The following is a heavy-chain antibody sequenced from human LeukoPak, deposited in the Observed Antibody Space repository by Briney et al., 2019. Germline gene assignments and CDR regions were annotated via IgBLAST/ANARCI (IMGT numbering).Heavy chain of an antibody. CDR3: ARAPRGYCSSTSCYALDY. D-gene: IGHD2-2*01. CDR1: GFTFSSYA. Sequence: GGSLRLSCAASGFTFSSYAMSWVRQAPGKGLEWVSAISGSGGSTYYADSVKGRSTISRDNSKNTLYLQMNSLRAEDTAVYYCARAPRGYCSSTSCYALDYWGQGTLVTVSS. V-gene: IGHV3-23*01. J-gene: IGHJ4*02. CDR2: ISGSGGST.